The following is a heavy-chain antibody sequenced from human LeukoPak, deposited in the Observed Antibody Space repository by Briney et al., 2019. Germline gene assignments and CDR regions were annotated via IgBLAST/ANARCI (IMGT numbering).Heavy chain of an antibody. CDR2: IKRDGSEK. D-gene: IGHD3-10*01. J-gene: IGHJ3*02. CDR1: GFTFSSYW. V-gene: IGHV3-7*05. CDR3: ARARDYGSGKANAFDI. Sequence: GGSLRLSCAASGFTFSSYWVSWVRQAPGKGLEWVANIKRDGSEKYYVDSVKGRFTISRDNADNSLYLQMNSLRAEDTAFYYCARARDYGSGKANAFDIWGQGTMVTVSS.